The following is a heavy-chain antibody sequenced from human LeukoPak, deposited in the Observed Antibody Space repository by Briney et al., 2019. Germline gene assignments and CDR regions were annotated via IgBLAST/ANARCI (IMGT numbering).Heavy chain of an antibody. J-gene: IGHJ6*02. V-gene: IGHV3-20*04. CDR1: GFTFDDYG. Sequence: GGSLRLSCAASGFTFDDYGMSWVRQAPGKGLEWVSGINWNGGSAGYADSVKGRFTISRDNAKNSLYLQMNSLRAEDTALYYCARAGAAAGLYYYYGMDVWGQGTTVTVSS. D-gene: IGHD6-13*01. CDR3: ARAGAAAGLYYYYGMDV. CDR2: INWNGGSA.